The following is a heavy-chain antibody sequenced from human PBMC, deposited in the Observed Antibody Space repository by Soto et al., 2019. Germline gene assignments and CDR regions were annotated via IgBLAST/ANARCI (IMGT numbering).Heavy chain of an antibody. CDR1: GGSVSSGSYY. CDR3: ARENFGAFDS. V-gene: IGHV4-61*01. Sequence: QVQLQESGPGLVKPSETLSLTCTVSGGSVSSGSYYWSWIRQPPGKGLEWIGYIYYSGSTNYNPSLKSRVTIAVDTSKNQFSLKLSSVTAGDTAVYYCARENFGAFDSCGQGTMVTVSS. D-gene: IGHD3-10*01. J-gene: IGHJ3*02. CDR2: IYYSGST.